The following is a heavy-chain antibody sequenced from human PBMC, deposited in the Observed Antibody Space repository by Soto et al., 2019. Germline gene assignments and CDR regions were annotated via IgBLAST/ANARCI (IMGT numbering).Heavy chain of an antibody. CDR2: IYHTGST. CDR1: GGSTSSTTYH. D-gene: IGHD3-9*01. CDR3: ARHRYDILTGLEY. V-gene: IGHV4-39*01. J-gene: IGHJ4*02. Sequence: SESLSLTCTVSGGSTSSTTYHWGWIRQPPGKGKEWIGSIYHTGSTYYNPSLESRVTISVDTSKNQFYMKLSSVTAADTAMYYCARHRYDILTGLEYWGQRTLVTVSS.